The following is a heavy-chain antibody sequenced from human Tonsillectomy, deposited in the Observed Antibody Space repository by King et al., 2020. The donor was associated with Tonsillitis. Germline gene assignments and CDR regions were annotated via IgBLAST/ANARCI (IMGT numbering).Heavy chain of an antibody. V-gene: IGHV3-74*01. Sequence: VQLVESGGGLVQPGGSLRLSCAASGFTFSSYWMHWVRQAPGKGLVWVSRINRDESSTSYADSVKGRFTISRDNAKNTLYLQMNSLRAEDTAVYYCAREAQYYYAFDIWGQGTMVTVSS. D-gene: IGHD3-10*01. CDR2: INRDESST. J-gene: IGHJ3*02. CDR3: AREAQYYYAFDI. CDR1: GFTFSSYW.